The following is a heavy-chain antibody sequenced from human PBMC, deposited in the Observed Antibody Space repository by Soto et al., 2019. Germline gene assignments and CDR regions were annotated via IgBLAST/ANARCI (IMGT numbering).Heavy chain of an antibody. J-gene: IGHJ4*02. Sequence: PGGSLRLSCAASGFTFSSYAMHWVRQAPGKGLEWVAVISYDGSNKYYADSVKGRFTISRDNSKNTLYLQMNSLRAEDTAVYYCARDSGITGTTAPNFDYWGQGTLVTVSS. CDR3: ARDSGITGTTAPNFDY. CDR2: ISYDGSNK. D-gene: IGHD1-7*01. V-gene: IGHV3-30-3*01. CDR1: GFTFSSYA.